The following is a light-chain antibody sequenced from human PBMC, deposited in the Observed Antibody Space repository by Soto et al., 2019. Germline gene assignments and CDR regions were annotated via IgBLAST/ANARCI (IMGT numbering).Light chain of an antibody. Sequence: EIVLTQSPATLSLSPGDRATLSCGASQSVSSSYLAWYQQKPGLAPRLLIYDASTTATGIPGRVSGSGAGTDFTFTISRLEPEDFAMDYCQLYGNLPSNTFGPGTNLDIK. V-gene: IGKV3D-20*01. CDR1: QSVSSSY. CDR2: DAS. CDR3: QLYGNLPSNT. J-gene: IGKJ3*01.